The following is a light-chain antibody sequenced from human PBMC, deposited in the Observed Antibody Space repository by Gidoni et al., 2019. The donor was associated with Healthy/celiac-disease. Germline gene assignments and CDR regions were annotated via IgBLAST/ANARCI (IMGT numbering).Light chain of an antibody. Sequence: EIVMTQSPATLSVSPGERATLSCRASQSVSSNLAWYQQKPGQAPRLLIYGASTRATGSPARFSGSGSGTEFTLTISSLQSEDFAVYYCQQYNNWPFFXGXTKVEIK. CDR3: QQYNNWPF. CDR1: QSVSSN. CDR2: GAS. J-gene: IGKJ4*01. V-gene: IGKV3-15*01.